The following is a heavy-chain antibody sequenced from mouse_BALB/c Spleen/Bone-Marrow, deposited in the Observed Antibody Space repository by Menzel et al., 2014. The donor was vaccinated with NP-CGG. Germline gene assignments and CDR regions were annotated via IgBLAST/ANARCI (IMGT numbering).Heavy chain of an antibody. V-gene: IGHV5-17*02. CDR1: GFTFSSFG. J-gene: IGHJ2*01. CDR3: ARSGSSSGYFDY. CDR2: ISSGSSTV. Sequence: KLSCAASGFTFSSFGMHWVRQAPEKGLEWVAYISSGSSTVYYADKVMGRFTISRDNPKNTLFLQMTSLRSEDTAMYYCARSGSSSGYFDYWGQGTTLTVSS. D-gene: IGHD1-1*01.